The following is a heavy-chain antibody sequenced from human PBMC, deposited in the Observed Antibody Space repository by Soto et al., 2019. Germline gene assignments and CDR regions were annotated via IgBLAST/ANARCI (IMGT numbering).Heavy chain of an antibody. V-gene: IGHV3-48*02. J-gene: IGHJ4*02. CDR2: ISSSGGTQ. CDR3: ARSGNYRLDC. D-gene: IGHD1-26*01. CDR1: GFTLSNYN. Sequence: VGSLGLSCGDSGFTLSNYNMNWVRQAPGKGLEWISYISSSGGTQYYADSVKGRFTISRDNAKNSLNLQMNSLRDEDTAVYYCARSGNYRLDCWGQGTLVTVSS.